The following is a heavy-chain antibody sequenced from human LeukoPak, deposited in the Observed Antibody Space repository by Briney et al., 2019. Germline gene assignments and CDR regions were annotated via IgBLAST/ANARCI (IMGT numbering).Heavy chain of an antibody. V-gene: IGHV1-8*01. CDR2: MNPNSGNT. Sequence: ASVKVSCKASGYTFTSYDINWVRQATGQGLEWMGWMNPNSGNTGYAQKFQGRVTMTRNTSISTAYMELSSLRSEDTAVYYCARRLDYYDSSGYYPMSDYWGQGTLVTVPS. D-gene: IGHD3-22*01. J-gene: IGHJ4*02. CDR3: ARRLDYYDSSGYYPMSDY. CDR1: GYTFTSYD.